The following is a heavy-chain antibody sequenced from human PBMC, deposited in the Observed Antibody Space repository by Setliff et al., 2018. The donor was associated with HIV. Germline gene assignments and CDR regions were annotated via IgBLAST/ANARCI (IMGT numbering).Heavy chain of an antibody. CDR3: ARIGSGWSVGWFEP. CDR2: IDASANT. Sequence: KPSETLSLTCTVSGSSISSNYYWAWIRQAPGKGLEWIGCIDASANTYYIPSLKSRATISIDTSKNQLSLKLRSVTAADTAVYYCARIGSGWSVGWFEPWGQGTLVTVSS. D-gene: IGHD6-13*01. CDR1: GSSISSNYY. J-gene: IGHJ5*02. V-gene: IGHV4-38-2*02.